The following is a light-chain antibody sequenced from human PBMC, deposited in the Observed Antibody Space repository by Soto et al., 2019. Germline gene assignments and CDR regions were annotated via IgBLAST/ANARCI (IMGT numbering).Light chain of an antibody. J-gene: IGKJ1*01. Sequence: EIVMTQSPATLSVSPGERATLSCRASQSVSSNLAWYQHKPGQAPRLLIYGASTRATGVPARFSGSGSGTEFTLTISSLQSEDFAVYSCLQYHNLWAFGQGTRWIS. V-gene: IGKV3-15*01. CDR3: LQYHNLWA. CDR2: GAS. CDR1: QSVSSN.